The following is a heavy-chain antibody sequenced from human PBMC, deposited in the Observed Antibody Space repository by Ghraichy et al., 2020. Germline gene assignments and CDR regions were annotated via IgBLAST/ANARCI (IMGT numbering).Heavy chain of an antibody. CDR3: AKGRFSD. CDR1: GFTFSSYT. V-gene: IGHV3-48*02. J-gene: IGHJ3*01. Sequence: GESLNISCAASGFTFSSYTMSWVRQAPGKGLERVSYISSSSTIYYADSVKGRFTISRDNAKNSLYLQMNSLRDEDTAVYYCAKGRFSDWGQGTMVTVSS. D-gene: IGHD3-3*01. CDR2: ISSSSTI.